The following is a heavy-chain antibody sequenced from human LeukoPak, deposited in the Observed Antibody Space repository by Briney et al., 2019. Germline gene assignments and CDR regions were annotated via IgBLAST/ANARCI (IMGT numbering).Heavy chain of an antibody. D-gene: IGHD2-2*02. CDR1: GGTFSNSA. V-gene: IGHV1-69*05. Sequence: GASVKVSCKASGGTFSNSAISWVRQAPGQGLEWMGGIIPIFGTANYAQKFQGRVTITTDESTSTAYMELSSLRSEDTAVYYCASARRYCSSTSCYTGGDYWGQGTLVTVSS. CDR3: ASARRYCSSTSCYTGGDY. CDR2: IIPIFGTA. J-gene: IGHJ4*02.